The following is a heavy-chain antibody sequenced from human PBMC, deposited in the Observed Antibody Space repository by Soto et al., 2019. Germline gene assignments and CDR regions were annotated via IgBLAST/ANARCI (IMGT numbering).Heavy chain of an antibody. CDR3: ARVDYDFWSGPTTKYMDV. D-gene: IGHD3-3*01. J-gene: IGHJ6*03. CDR2: ISAYNGNT. CDR1: GYTFTSYG. Sequence: ASVKVSCKASGYTFTSYGISWVRQAPGQGLEWMGWISAYNGNTNYAQKLQGRVTMTTDTSTSTAYMELRSLRSDDTAVYYCARVDYDFWSGPTTKYMDVWGKGTTVTVSS. V-gene: IGHV1-18*01.